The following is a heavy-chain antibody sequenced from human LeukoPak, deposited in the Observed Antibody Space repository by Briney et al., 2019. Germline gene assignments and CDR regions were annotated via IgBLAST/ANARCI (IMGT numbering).Heavy chain of an antibody. V-gene: IGHV4-59*01. CDR2: IYYSGST. CDR3: ARVGWELLRDAFDI. D-gene: IGHD1-26*01. J-gene: IGHJ3*02. Sequence: PSETVSLTCTVSGGSISSYYWSWIRQPPGKGLEWIGYIYYSGSTNYNPSLKSRVTISVDTSKNQFSLKLSSVTAADTAVYYCARVGWELLRDAFDIWGQGTMVTVSS. CDR1: GGSISSYY.